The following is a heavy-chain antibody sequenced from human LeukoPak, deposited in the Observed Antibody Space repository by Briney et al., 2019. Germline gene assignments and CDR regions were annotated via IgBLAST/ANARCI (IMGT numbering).Heavy chain of an antibody. V-gene: IGHV3-48*03. D-gene: IGHD1-26*01. Sequence: WGALRLSRVAPGFTFCSFEMNRVRQAPGKGLGGGFFLCGSGSTVYYADSVKGRFTISRDNAKNSLYLQMNSLRAEDTAVYYCAKGGGYYSPYWYFDLWGRGTLVTVSS. J-gene: IGHJ2*01. CDR3: AKGGGYYSPYWYFDL. CDR1: GFTFCSFE. CDR2: LCGSGSTV.